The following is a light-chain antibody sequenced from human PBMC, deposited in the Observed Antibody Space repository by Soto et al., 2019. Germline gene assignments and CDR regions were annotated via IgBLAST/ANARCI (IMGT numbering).Light chain of an antibody. J-gene: IGLJ3*02. CDR3: CSCVGSSTSWV. CDR1: SSDAGNYNF. Sequence: QSALTQPASVSGSPGQSITISCTGTSSDAGNYNFVSWYQQHPGKAPKVIIYEDSTRPSGVSNRISGSKSGNTASLTISGLQAEEEADYYCCSCVGSSTSWVFGGGTKLTVL. CDR2: EDS. V-gene: IGLV2-23*01.